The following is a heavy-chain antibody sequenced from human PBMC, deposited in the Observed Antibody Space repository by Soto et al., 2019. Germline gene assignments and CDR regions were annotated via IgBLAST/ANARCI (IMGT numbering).Heavy chain of an antibody. CDR1: GFTFSSYA. CDR3: ARGGAPDIVLMVYAIAYYYGMDV. CDR2: ISYDGSNK. Sequence: QVQLVESGGGVVQPGRSLRLSCAASGFTFSSYAMHWVRQAPGKGLEWVAVISYDGSNKYYADSVKGRFTISRDNSKNTLYLQMNSLRVEDTAVYYCARGGAPDIVLMVYAIAYYYGMDVWGQGTTVTVSS. V-gene: IGHV3-30-3*01. J-gene: IGHJ6*02. D-gene: IGHD2-8*01.